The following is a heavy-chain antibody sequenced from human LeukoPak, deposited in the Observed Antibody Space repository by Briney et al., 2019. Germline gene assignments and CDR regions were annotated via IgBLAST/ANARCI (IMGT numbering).Heavy chain of an antibody. CDR1: GFTFSSYA. V-gene: IGHV3-30-3*01. CDR2: ISYDGSNK. J-gene: IGHJ6*03. Sequence: PGGSLRLSCAASGFTFSSYAMHWIRQAPGKGLEWVAVISYDGSNKYYADSVKGRFTITRDNSKNTLYLQMNSLRAEDTAVYYCARGLCSSTSCLDGDYYYYYYMDVWGKGTTVTVSS. D-gene: IGHD2-2*01. CDR3: ARGLCSSTSCLDGDYYYYYYMDV.